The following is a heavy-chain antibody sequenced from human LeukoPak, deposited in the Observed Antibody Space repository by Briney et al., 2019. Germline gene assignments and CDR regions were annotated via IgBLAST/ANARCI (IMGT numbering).Heavy chain of an antibody. J-gene: IGHJ6*02. Sequence: SETLSLTCTVSGDSISRYYWNWIRQPPGKGLEWVGYIYYSGSTNYNPSLKSRVTISVDTSKNQFSLKLSSVTAADTAVYYCARDRQGDYYYYGMDVWGQGTTVTVSS. CDR1: GDSISRYY. CDR2: IYYSGST. V-gene: IGHV4-59*01. CDR3: ARDRQGDYYYYGMDV.